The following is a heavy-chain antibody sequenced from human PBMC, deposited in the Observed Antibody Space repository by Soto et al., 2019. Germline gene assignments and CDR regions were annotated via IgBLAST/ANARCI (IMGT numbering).Heavy chain of an antibody. Sequence: GSLLLACAASGFTFSSYDMHWVRQATGKGLEWVSAIGTAGDTYYPGSVKGRFTISRENAKNSLYLQMNSLRAGDTAVYYCARGSGRSASFDYWGQGTLVTVSS. V-gene: IGHV3-13*01. D-gene: IGHD3-10*01. CDR2: IGTAGDT. CDR3: ARGSGRSASFDY. J-gene: IGHJ4*02. CDR1: GFTFSSYD.